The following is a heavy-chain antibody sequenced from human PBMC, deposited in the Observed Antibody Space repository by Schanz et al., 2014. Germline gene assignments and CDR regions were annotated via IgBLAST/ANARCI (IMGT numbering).Heavy chain of an antibody. J-gene: IGHJ4*02. V-gene: IGHV1-18*01. CDR2: ISTFRNEDT. CDR3: ARDFSAYVGNYFDY. Sequence: VQSVHSGTEVQKLGASVKVSCQTSGYTFTAYGINWVRQAPGQGPEFMGWISTFRNEDTNSAQRFQGRLTMTTDTSTSTSYMELTSLRFDDTAVYYCARDFSAYVGNYFDYWGQGTLVTVSS. CDR1: GYTFTAYG. D-gene: IGHD5-12*01.